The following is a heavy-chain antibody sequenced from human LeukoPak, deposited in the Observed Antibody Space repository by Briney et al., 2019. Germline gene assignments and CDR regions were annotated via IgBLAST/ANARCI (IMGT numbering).Heavy chain of an antibody. Sequence: VSVKVSCKASGYTFTGYYMHLVRQAPGQGLEWMGWINPNSGDTNYAQRFQGRVTMTRDTSISTAYMELSNLRSDDTAVYYCATEHRHCASTSCYGGYWGQGTLVTVSS. V-gene: IGHV1-2*02. CDR1: GYTFTGYY. J-gene: IGHJ4*02. D-gene: IGHD2-2*01. CDR3: ATEHRHCASTSCYGGY. CDR2: INPNSGDT.